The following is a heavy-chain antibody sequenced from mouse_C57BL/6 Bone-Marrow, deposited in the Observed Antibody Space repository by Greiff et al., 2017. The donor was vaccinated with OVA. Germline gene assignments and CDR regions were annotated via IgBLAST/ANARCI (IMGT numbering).Heavy chain of an antibody. J-gene: IGHJ4*01. CDR1: GYTFTDYY. CDR2: IYPGSGNT. V-gene: IGHV1-76*01. Sequence: VKVVESGAELVRPGASVKLSCKASGYTFTDYYINWVKQRPGQGLEWIARIYPGSGNTYYNEKFKGKATLTAEKSSSTAYMQLSSLTSEDSAVYFCARWDYAMDYWGQGTSVTVSS. CDR3: ARWDYAMDY.